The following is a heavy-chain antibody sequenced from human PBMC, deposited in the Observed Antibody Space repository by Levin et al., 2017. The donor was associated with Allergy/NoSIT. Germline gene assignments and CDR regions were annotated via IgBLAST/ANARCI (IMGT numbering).Heavy chain of an antibody. CDR3: ARDRVIAVAGLGY. V-gene: IGHV1-3*01. CDR1: GYTFTSYA. J-gene: IGHJ4*02. D-gene: IGHD6-19*01. CDR2: INAGNGNT. Sequence: ASVKVSCKASGYTFTSYAMHWVRQAPGQRLEWMGWINAGNGNTKYSQKFQGRVTITRDTSASTAYMELSSLRSEDTAVYYCARDRVIAVAGLGYWGQGTLVTVSS.